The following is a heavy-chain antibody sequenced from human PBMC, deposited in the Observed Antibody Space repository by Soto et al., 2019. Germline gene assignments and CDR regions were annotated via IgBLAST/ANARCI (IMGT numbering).Heavy chain of an antibody. D-gene: IGHD3-10*01. CDR1: GYTFSDYG. CDR2: TWYDGSKK. J-gene: IGHJ6*04. CDR3: AREEEGEILWFGMDV. V-gene: IGHV3-33*01. Sequence: PGGSLRLSCVASGYTFSDYGMHWVRQAPGKGLEWVAVTWYDGSKKYYADSVKGRFTIPRDNSKNTLFLQMDSLRAEDTAIYYCAREEEGEILWFGMDVWGKGTTVTVSS.